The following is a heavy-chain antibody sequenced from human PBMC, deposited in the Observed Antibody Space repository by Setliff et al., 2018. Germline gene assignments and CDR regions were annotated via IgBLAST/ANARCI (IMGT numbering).Heavy chain of an antibody. CDR2: INPNAGNI. CDR1: GYTFTAYY. Sequence: ASVKVSCKASGYTFTAYYIHWMRQAPGQGLEWMGWINPNAGNINYIQKFQGRVTMTRDTSISTAYTELRRLKSDDTAVYYCARGEHIVSGDFYHYIDVWGKGTTVPVSS. D-gene: IGHD2-15*01. V-gene: IGHV1-2*02. CDR3: ARGEHIVSGDFYHYIDV. J-gene: IGHJ6*03.